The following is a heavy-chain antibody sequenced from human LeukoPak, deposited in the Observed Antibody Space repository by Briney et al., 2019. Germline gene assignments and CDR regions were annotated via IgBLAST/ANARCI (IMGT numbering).Heavy chain of an antibody. D-gene: IGHD6-6*01. Sequence: ASVKVSCKASGYTFTGYYMHWVRQAPGLGLEWMGWINPNSGSTNYAQKFQGRVTMTRDTSISTAYMELSRLRSDDTAVYYCAREAARWYFDYWGQGTLVTVSS. J-gene: IGHJ4*02. V-gene: IGHV1-2*02. CDR1: GYTFTGYY. CDR2: INPNSGST. CDR3: AREAARWYFDY.